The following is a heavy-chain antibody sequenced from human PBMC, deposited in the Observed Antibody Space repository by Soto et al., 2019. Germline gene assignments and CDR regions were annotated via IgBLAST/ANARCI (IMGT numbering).Heavy chain of an antibody. V-gene: IGHV4-31*03. CDR3: AAEVGFGPLFDY. D-gene: IGHD3-3*01. CDR1: GDSISRGGYY. CDR2: IYYSGST. J-gene: IGHJ4*02. Sequence: QVQLQESGPGLVKPSQTLSLTCTVSGDSISRGGYYWSWIRQHPGKGLEWIGYIYYSGSTYYNPSLKTRVTISVDTSKNQFSLKMSSLTAADTAVYYCAAEVGFGPLFDYWGQGNLVTVSS.